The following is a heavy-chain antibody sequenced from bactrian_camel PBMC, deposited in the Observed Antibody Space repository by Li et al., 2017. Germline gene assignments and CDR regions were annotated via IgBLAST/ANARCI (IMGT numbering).Heavy chain of an antibody. J-gene: IGHJ4*01. CDR1: TYIGGIPC. CDR2: IDSVGRT. V-gene: IGHV3S53*01. D-gene: IGHD5*01. Sequence: HVQLVESGGGSVQTGGSRRLSCSFSTYIGGIPCMAWFRQAPGKEREGVAAIDSVGRTTYADSVKGRFTVSKDSVQNTLYLQMNNLVPEDTGMYFCAANNFILGTACVGGSRPFNHWGRGTQVTVS. CDR3: AANNFILGTACVGGSRPFNH.